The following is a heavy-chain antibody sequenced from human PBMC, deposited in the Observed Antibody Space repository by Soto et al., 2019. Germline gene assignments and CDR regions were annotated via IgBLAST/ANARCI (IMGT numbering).Heavy chain of an antibody. Sequence: SLSLTCTVSGGSITRGDYYWSWIRQHPGKGLEWMGYTSYSGRTHYNPSLKSRVTILIDTSRNQLSLRLSSVTAADTAVYYCARDGGLENCGGDCLDNWFDPWGQGTLVTVSS. J-gene: IGHJ5*02. CDR3: ARDGGLENCGGDCLDNWFDP. V-gene: IGHV4-31*03. CDR2: TSYSGRT. D-gene: IGHD2-21*02. CDR1: GGSITRGDYY.